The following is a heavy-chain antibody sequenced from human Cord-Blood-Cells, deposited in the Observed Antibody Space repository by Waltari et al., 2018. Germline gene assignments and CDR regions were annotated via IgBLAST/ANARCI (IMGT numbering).Heavy chain of an antibody. Sequence: QVQLQESGPGLVKPSETLSLTCTVSGYSISSGYYWGWIRQPPGKGLEWIGSIYHSGSTYYNPSLKSRVTISVDTSKNQFSLKLSSVTAADMAVYYCARSYSSSSAFDIWGQGTMVTVSS. D-gene: IGHD6-6*01. CDR1: GYSISSGYY. CDR2: IYHSGST. CDR3: ARSYSSSSAFDI. V-gene: IGHV4-38-2*02. J-gene: IGHJ3*02.